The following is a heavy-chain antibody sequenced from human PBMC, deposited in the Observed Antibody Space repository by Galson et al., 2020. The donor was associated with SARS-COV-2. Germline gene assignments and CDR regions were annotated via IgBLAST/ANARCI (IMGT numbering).Heavy chain of an antibody. CDR3: ARAELEGLIYHYCNGMDV. D-gene: IGHD3-3*02. V-gene: IGHV3-21*01. J-gene: IGHJ6*02. CDR1: GFTFSSYS. CDR2: ISAASSYL. Sequence: GGSLRLSCAASGFTFSSYSMNWVRQAPGKGLEWVSSISAASSYLYYPDSVKGRFTISRDNAKHSVYLQMNSLRAENTAVYYCARAELEGLIYHYCNGMDVWGHGTTVTVS.